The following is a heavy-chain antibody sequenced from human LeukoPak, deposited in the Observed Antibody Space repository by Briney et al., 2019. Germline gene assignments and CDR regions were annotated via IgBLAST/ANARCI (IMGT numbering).Heavy chain of an antibody. CDR2: IYSGGST. CDR1: GSTVSSNY. Sequence: GSLRLSCAASGSTVSSNYMSWVRQAPGKGLEWVSVIYSGGSTYYADSVKGRFTISRDNSKNTLYLQMNSLRAEDTAVYYCAKDLGQWLARNNWFDPWGQGTLVTVSS. V-gene: IGHV3-53*01. D-gene: IGHD6-19*01. J-gene: IGHJ5*02. CDR3: AKDLGQWLARNNWFDP.